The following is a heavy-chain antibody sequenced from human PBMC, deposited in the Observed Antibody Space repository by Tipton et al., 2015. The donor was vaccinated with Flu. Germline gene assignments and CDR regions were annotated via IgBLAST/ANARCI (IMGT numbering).Heavy chain of an antibody. CDR3: ATDPDAFYYDTWAVDI. D-gene: IGHD3-22*01. Sequence: GSLRLSCAASGFSFSNYWMHWVRQAPGKGLVWVSRIKSDATSTDYEDSVKGRFTISRDNSKNTLFLQMSTLRAEDTAMYFCATDPDAFYYDTWAVDIWGQGTMVTVSS. CDR1: GFSFSNYW. V-gene: IGHV3-74*01. CDR2: IKSDATST. J-gene: IGHJ3*02.